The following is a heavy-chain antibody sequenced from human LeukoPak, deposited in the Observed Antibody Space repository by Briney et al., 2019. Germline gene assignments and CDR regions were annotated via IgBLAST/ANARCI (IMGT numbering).Heavy chain of an antibody. CDR2: IYTSGST. J-gene: IGHJ6*02. CDR3: ARNYGSGSIEYYYGLDV. CDR1: GGSISSYY. D-gene: IGHD3-10*01. V-gene: IGHV4-4*07. Sequence: PSETLSLTCTVSGGSISSYYWSWIRQPAGKGLEWIGRIYTSGSTNYNPSLKSRVTMSVDTSKNQFSLKLSSVTAADTAVYYCARNYGSGSIEYYYGLDVWGQGTTVTVSS.